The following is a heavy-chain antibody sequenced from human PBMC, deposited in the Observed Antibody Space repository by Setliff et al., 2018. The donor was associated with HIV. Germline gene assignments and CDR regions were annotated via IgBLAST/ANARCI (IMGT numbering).Heavy chain of an antibody. CDR1: GGPLNSRNW. CDR2: IFYSGRS. V-gene: IGHV4-4*02. D-gene: IGHD5-18*01. Sequence: SETLSLTCAVSGGPLNSRNWWSWVRQPPGKGLEWIGSIFYSGRSTYNPSLRSRVTISVDTSKNQFSLSLTSVTAADTAVYYCARRGRTGNSYVLNWFDPWGQGTLVTVSS. J-gene: IGHJ5*02. CDR3: ARRGRTGNSYVLNWFDP.